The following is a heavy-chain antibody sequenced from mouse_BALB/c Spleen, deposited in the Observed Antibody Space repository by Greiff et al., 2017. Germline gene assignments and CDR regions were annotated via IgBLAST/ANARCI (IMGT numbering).Heavy chain of an antibody. CDR1: GYAFTNYL. CDR2: INPGSGGT. Sequence: QVQLQQSGAELVRPGTSVKVSCKASGYAFTNYLIEWVKQRPGQGLEWIGVINPGSGGTNYNEKFKGKATLTADKSSSTAYMQLSSLTSDDSAVYFCARSPYGNYPFYYAMDYWGQGTSVTVSS. J-gene: IGHJ4*01. V-gene: IGHV1-54*01. D-gene: IGHD2-1*01. CDR3: ARSPYGNYPFYYAMDY.